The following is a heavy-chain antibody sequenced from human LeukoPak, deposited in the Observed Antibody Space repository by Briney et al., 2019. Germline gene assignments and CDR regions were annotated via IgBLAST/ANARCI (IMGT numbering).Heavy chain of an antibody. CDR2: IRYDGSNK. J-gene: IGHJ4*02. Sequence: GGSLRLSCAASGFTFSSYGTHWVRQAPGKGLEWVAFIRYDGSNKYYADSVKGRFTISRDNSKNTLYLQMNSLRAEDTAVYYCAKIRIAARREPYYFDYWGEGTLVTVSS. D-gene: IGHD6-6*01. CDR3: AKIRIAARREPYYFDY. V-gene: IGHV3-30*02. CDR1: GFTFSSYG.